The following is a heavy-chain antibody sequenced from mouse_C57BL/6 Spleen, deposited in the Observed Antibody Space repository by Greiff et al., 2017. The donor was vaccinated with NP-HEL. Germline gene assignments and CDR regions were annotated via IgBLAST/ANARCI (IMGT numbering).Heavy chain of an antibody. CDR2: IYPGDGDT. J-gene: IGHJ2*01. V-gene: IGHV1-80*01. CDR3: ARWNYYGSSYEDY. CDR1: GYAFSSYW. Sequence: VQVVESGAELVKPGASVKISCKASGYAFSSYWMNWVKPRPGKGLDWIGQIYPGDGDTNYNGKFKGKATLTADQSSSTAYMQLSSLTSEDSAVYFCARWNYYGSSYEDYWGKGTTLTVSS. D-gene: IGHD1-1*01.